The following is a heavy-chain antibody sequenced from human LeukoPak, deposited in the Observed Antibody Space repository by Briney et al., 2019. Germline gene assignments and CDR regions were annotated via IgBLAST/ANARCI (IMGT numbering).Heavy chain of an antibody. V-gene: IGHV4-34*01. CDR3: ARVRAASRRNVDP. CDR1: GGSFSGYY. D-gene: IGHD1-1*01. Sequence: PSETLSLTCAVYGGSFSGYYWSWIRQPPGKGLEWIGEINHSGSTNYNPSLKSRVTISVDTSKNQFSLKLSSVTAADTAVYYCARVRAASRRNVDPWGQGTLVTVSS. J-gene: IGHJ5*02. CDR2: INHSGST.